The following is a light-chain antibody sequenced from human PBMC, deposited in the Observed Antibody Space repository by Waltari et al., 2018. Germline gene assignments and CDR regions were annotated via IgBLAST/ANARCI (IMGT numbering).Light chain of an antibody. CDR2: NKN. CDR1: SSTIGAPSA. Sequence: QSVLTQPPSVSGAPGQRVTISRTGSSSTIGAPSAVPWYQHLPGSAPKLLIYNKNNRPSGVPDRFSGSKSGTSASLAITGLQTEDEADYYCQSYDNSLSGSGVFGTGTKVTVL. V-gene: IGLV1-40*01. CDR3: QSYDNSLSGSGV. J-gene: IGLJ1*01.